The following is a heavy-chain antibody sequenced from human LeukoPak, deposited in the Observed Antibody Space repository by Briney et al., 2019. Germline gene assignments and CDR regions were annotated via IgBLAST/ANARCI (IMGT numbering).Heavy chain of an antibody. CDR1: RGSISSSS. CDR3: AGLGFSYDSSGYYYDYYYYMDV. V-gene: IGHV4-4*09. D-gene: IGHD3-22*01. Sequence: SETLSLTCTVPRGSISSSSWSWIRQPPPTGLHSIAYIYTIRSANYKPALRSQVSISVDASKNQFSLKLSSVTAADTAVYYCAGLGFSYDSSGYYYDYYYYMDVWGKGTTVTVSS. J-gene: IGHJ6*03. CDR2: IYTIRSA.